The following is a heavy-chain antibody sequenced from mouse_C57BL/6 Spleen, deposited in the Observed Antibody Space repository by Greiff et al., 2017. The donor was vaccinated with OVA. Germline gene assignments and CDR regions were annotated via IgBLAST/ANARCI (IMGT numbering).Heavy chain of an antibody. J-gene: IGHJ3*01. CDR1: GYTFTDYN. CDR3: ARPDSNYWFAY. Sequence: VQLQQSGPELVKPGASVKIPCKASGYTFTDYNMDWVKQSHGKSLEWIGDINPNNGGTIYNQKFKGKATLTVDKSSSTAYMELRSLTSEDTAVYYCARPDSNYWFAYWGQGTLVTVSA. D-gene: IGHD2-5*01. CDR2: INPNNGGT. V-gene: IGHV1-18*01.